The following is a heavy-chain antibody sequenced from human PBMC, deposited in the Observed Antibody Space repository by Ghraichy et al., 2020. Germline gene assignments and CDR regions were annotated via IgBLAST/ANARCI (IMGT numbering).Heavy chain of an antibody. J-gene: IGHJ4*02. CDR1: GGSVSSGSYY. CDR3: ARTLEWLLLDY. CDR2: IYYSGST. D-gene: IGHD3-3*01. Sequence: SETLSLTCTVSGGSVSSGSYYWSWIRQPPGKGLEWIGYIYYSGSTNYNPSLKSRVTISVDTSKNQFSLKLSSVTAADTAVYYCARTLEWLLLDYWGQGTLVTVSS. V-gene: IGHV4-61*01.